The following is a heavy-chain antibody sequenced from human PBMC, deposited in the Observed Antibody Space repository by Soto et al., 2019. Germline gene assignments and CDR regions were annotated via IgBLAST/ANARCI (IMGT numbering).Heavy chain of an antibody. CDR1: GFTFNIYA. Sequence: PGGSLRLSCAASGFTFNIYALHWVRQAPGKGLEWVAVISFDGTKKYYSDSVKGRFTISRDNLKNTIYLQMNNLRVEDAALYFCAREDEYGYRYINYRLDVWGQGTKVTVSS. V-gene: IGHV3-30-3*01. J-gene: IGHJ6*02. CDR3: AREDEYGYRYINYRLDV. CDR2: ISFDGTKK. D-gene: IGHD2-21*02.